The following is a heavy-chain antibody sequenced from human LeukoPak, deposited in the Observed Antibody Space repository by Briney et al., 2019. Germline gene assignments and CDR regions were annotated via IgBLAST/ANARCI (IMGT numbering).Heavy chain of an antibody. Sequence: SETLSLTCAVDGGSFSGYYWSWIRQPPGKGLEWIGEINHSGSTNYNPSLKSRVTISVDTSKKQFSLKLSSVTAADTAVYYCARTYYYDSSGYYYEDYWGQGTLVTVSS. CDR3: ARTYYYDSSGYYYEDY. CDR1: GGSFSGYY. J-gene: IGHJ4*02. V-gene: IGHV4-34*01. CDR2: INHSGST. D-gene: IGHD3-22*01.